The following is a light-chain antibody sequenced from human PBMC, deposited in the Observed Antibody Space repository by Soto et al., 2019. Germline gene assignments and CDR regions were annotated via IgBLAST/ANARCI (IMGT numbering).Light chain of an antibody. V-gene: IGLV2-23*02. CDR2: EVS. CDR1: SSDVGSYNL. Sequence: QSALTQPASVSGSPGQSITISCTGTSSDVGSYNLVSWYQQHPGKAPKLMIYEVSKRPSGISNRFSGSKSGNTASLTISGLQAEDEAYYYCCSYAGRTTYVFGSGTKLTVL. CDR3: CSYAGRTTYV. J-gene: IGLJ1*01.